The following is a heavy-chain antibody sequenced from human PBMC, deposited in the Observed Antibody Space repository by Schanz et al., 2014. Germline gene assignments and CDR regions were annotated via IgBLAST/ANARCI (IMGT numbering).Heavy chain of an antibody. D-gene: IGHD6-6*01. CDR2: ISTDGTNT. Sequence: QVQLVESGGGVVQPGRSLRLSCAASGFTFRGHAMHWVRQAPGKGLEKVAAISTDGTNTYYAASVRGRFTISRDNSKNTVYLQMDSLRSEDTAEYYCAKNWKGHHITGRPGWSDGMDVWGQGTTVTVSS. CDR3: AKNWKGHHITGRPGWSDGMDV. CDR1: GFTFRGHA. V-gene: IGHV3-30*04. J-gene: IGHJ6*02.